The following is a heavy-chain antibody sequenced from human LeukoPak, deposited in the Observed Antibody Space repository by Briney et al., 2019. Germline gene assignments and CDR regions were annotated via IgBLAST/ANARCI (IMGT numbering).Heavy chain of an antibody. J-gene: IGHJ4*02. D-gene: IGHD4-17*01. V-gene: IGHV3-30*07. Sequence: GGSLRLSCAASGFTFSSYAMHWVRQAPGKGLEWVAVISYDGSNKYYADSVKGRFTISRDNSKNTLYLQMNSLRAEDTAVYYCARGADYGDYLGRGYWGQGTLVTVSS. CDR1: GFTFSSYA. CDR2: ISYDGSNK. CDR3: ARGADYGDYLGRGY.